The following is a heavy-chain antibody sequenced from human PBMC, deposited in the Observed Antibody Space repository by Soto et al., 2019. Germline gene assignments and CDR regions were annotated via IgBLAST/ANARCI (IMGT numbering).Heavy chain of an antibody. CDR1: GYTFTNYA. D-gene: IGHD2-21*01. J-gene: IGHJ6*02. CDR3: ARGDSLDV. CDR2: ISAYSGNT. V-gene: IGHV1-18*01. Sequence: ASVKVSCKASGYTFTNYAMHWVRQAPGQRLEWMGWISAYSGNTNYAQKLQGRVTMTTDTSTSTAYMELRSLRSDDTSVYYCARGDSLDVWGQGTTVTVSS.